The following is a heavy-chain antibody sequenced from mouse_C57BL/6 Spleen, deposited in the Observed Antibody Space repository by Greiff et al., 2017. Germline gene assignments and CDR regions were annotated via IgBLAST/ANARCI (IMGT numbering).Heavy chain of an antibody. J-gene: IGHJ4*01. CDR1: GYTFTSYW. V-gene: IGHV1-55*01. CDR2: IYPGSGST. D-gene: IGHD1-1*01. Sequence: VQLQQPGAELVKPGASVKMSCKASGYTFTSYWITWVKQRPGQGLEWIGDIYPGSGSTNYNEKFKSKATLAVDTSSSTAYMQLSSLTSEDSAVYYCARWHGSSYDDMDYWGQGTSVTVSS. CDR3: ARWHGSSYDDMDY.